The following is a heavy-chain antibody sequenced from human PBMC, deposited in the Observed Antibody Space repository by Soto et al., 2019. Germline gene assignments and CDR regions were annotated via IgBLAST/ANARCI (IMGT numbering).Heavy chain of an antibody. Sequence: SVKVSCKASGGTFSSYAISWVRQAPGQGLEWMGGIIPIFGTANYAQKFQGRVTITADESTSTAYMELSSLRSEDTAVYYCASSGYYYDSSGYSYYYGMDVWGQGTTVTAP. V-gene: IGHV1-69*13. J-gene: IGHJ6*02. CDR1: GGTFSSYA. CDR3: ASSGYYYDSSGYSYYYGMDV. D-gene: IGHD3-22*01. CDR2: IIPIFGTA.